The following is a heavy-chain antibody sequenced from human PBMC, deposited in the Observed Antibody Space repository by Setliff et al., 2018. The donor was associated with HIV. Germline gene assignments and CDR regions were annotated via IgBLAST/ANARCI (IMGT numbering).Heavy chain of an antibody. J-gene: IGHJ3*02. CDR2: INPSGGRT. CDR1: GYTFTNYY. D-gene: IGHD3-22*01. Sequence: ASVKVSCKAYGYTFTNYYIHWVRQAPGQGLEWMGLINPSGGRTSYAQKFQGRLTMTRDTSRSTVYMELSSLRSEDTAVYYCALCYYDSSGPTDAFDILGQGTVVTVSS. CDR3: ALCYYDSSGPTDAFDI. V-gene: IGHV1-46*01.